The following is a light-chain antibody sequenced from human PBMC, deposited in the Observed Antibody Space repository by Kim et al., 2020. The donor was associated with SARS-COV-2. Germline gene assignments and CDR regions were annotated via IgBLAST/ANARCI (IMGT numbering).Light chain of an antibody. CDR1: SGDVGAYDS. V-gene: IGLV2-14*03. Sequence: GQSITISCTGTSGDVGAYDSVSWYRQHPGKAPKLMLYLVNNRSSGVSNRFSGSKSGNTASLSISGLQAEDEADYYCSSYTSSNTYVFGTGTKVTVL. CDR2: LVN. CDR3: SSYTSSNTYV. J-gene: IGLJ1*01.